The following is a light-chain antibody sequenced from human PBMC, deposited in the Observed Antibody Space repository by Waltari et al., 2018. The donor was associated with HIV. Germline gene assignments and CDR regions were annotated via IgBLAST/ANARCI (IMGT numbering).Light chain of an antibody. CDR3: GTWHSSLSAGI. CDR2: ENQ. J-gene: IGLJ2*01. V-gene: IGLV1-51*02. Sequence: QSVLTQPPSVSAAPRQNVTIPCSGSSSHIGVNYVSLYQQLPGTAPRLLIYENQKRPLGIPNRFSGSKSGTSATLGITGLQTGDEADYYCGTWHSSLSAGIFGGGTKLTVL. CDR1: SSHIGVNY.